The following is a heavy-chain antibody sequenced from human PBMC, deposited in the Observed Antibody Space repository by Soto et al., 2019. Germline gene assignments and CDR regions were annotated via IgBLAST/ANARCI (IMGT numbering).Heavy chain of an antibody. CDR1: GDSISSNY. D-gene: IGHD1-1*01. Sequence: SETLSLTCTVSGDSISSNYLSWVRQPAGKGLEWIGRIYTSESTNYNPSLKSRVTMSVDMSKNQFSLRLTSVTAADTAVYYCARGATGTENWFDPWGQGTLVTVSS. J-gene: IGHJ5*02. CDR2: IYTSEST. V-gene: IGHV4-4*07. CDR3: ARGATGTENWFDP.